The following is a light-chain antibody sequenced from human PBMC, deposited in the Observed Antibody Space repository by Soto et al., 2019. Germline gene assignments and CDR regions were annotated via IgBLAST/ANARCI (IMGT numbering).Light chain of an antibody. CDR3: QQYNSYWVT. V-gene: IGKV1-5*03. CDR2: KAS. Sequence: DIQMTQSPSTLSASVGDRVTITCRASQSISSWLAWYQQKPGKAPKLLIYKASSLESGVPSRLSGSGSGTEFTLTISSLQPDDFATYYCQQYNSYWVTFGQGTKVEIK. J-gene: IGKJ1*01. CDR1: QSISSW.